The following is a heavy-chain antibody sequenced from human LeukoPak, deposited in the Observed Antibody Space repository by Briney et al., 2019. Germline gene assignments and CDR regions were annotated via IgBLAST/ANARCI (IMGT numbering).Heavy chain of an antibody. J-gene: IGHJ4*02. CDR1: GFTFSRYW. D-gene: IGHD3-3*01. V-gene: IGHV3-7*01. Sequence: GGSLRLSCADSGFTFSRYWMSWVRQAPGKGLEWVANIKQDGSEKYYVDSVKGRFTISRDNAKNLLFLQMNSLRAEDTAVYYCARDLAYYGFGYFDYWGQGTLVTVSS. CDR2: IKQDGSEK. CDR3: ARDLAYYGFGYFDY.